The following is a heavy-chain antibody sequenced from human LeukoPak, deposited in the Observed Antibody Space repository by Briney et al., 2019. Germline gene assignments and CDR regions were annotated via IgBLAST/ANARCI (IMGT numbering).Heavy chain of an antibody. D-gene: IGHD4-23*01. CDR2: IWYDGSNK. Sequence: PGGSLRLSCAAPGFTFSSYGMHWVRQAPGKGLEWVAVIWYDGSNKYYADSVKGRFTISRDNSRNTLYLQMNSLRAEDTAVYYCARDNTVVGFDYWGQGTLVTVSS. CDR3: ARDNTVVGFDY. J-gene: IGHJ4*02. CDR1: GFTFSSYG. V-gene: IGHV3-33*01.